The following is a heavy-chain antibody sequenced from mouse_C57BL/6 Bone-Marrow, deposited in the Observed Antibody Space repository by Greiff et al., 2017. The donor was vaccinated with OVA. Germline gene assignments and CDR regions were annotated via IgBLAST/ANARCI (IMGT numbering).Heavy chain of an antibody. CDR2: IRNKANGYTT. D-gene: IGHD2-3*01. Sequence: EVQGVESGGGLVQPGGSLSLSCAASGFTFTDYYMSWVRQPPGKALEWLGFIRNKANGYTTEYSASVKGRFTISRDNSQSILYLQMNALRADDSATYYCARYGHDGYFYAMDYWGQGTSVTVSS. J-gene: IGHJ4*01. CDR1: GFTFTDYY. CDR3: ARYGHDGYFYAMDY. V-gene: IGHV7-3*01.